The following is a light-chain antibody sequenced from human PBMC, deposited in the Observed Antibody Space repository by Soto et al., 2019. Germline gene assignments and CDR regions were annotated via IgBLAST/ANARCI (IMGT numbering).Light chain of an antibody. Sequence: QAALTQPPPVSGAPGQMVTISRPGGSSHNGAGYDVHWYQQLPGTAPKLLIYGNSNRPSGVPDRLSGSKSGTSASLAITGLQAEDEADYYCQSYDSSLSGSRVFGGGTKVTVL. CDR1: SSHNGAGYD. V-gene: IGLV1-40*01. J-gene: IGLJ2*01. CDR3: QSYDSSLSGSRV. CDR2: GNS.